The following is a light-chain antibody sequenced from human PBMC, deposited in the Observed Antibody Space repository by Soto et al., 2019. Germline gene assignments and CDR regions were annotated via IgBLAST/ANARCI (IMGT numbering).Light chain of an antibody. CDR3: QQFNNWPLLT. J-gene: IGKJ4*01. CDR2: GAS. CDR1: HSVNSN. Sequence: EIVMTQSPATLSVSPGERATLSCTASHSVNSNLAWYQQKPGQAPRILIYGASTRATGIPARFSGSGSGTDFTLTISSLQSEDFAVYYCQQFNNWPLLTFGGGTKVEIK. V-gene: IGKV3-15*01.